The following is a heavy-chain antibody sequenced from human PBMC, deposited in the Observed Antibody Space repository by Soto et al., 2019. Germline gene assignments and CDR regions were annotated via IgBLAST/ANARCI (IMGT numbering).Heavy chain of an antibody. CDR3: ARDLAYILEY. Sequence: QVQLVQSGTEVKKPGASVRVSCKASGYTFTNYGISRVRQAPGQGLEWMGWISTAHRDIGYAQKSQGRVTMTTDTSTNTAYLEVRNLRSDDTAVYYCARDLAYILEYWGQGTLVTVSS. CDR2: ISTAHRDI. D-gene: IGHD1-1*01. V-gene: IGHV1-18*04. J-gene: IGHJ4*02. CDR1: GYTFTNYG.